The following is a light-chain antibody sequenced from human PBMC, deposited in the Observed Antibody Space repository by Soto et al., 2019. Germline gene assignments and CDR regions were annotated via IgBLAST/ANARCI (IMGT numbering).Light chain of an antibody. V-gene: IGLV2-14*01. CDR1: SSDVGRYNY. Sequence: QSAPTQPASVSGSPGQSITISCTGTSSDVGRYNYVSWYQRHPGKAPKLIISEVSNRPSGVSNRFSGSKSGNTASLTISGLQAEDEADYYCSSYTSGNTLYVFGPGTKLTVL. CDR3: SSYTSGNTLYV. CDR2: EVS. J-gene: IGLJ1*01.